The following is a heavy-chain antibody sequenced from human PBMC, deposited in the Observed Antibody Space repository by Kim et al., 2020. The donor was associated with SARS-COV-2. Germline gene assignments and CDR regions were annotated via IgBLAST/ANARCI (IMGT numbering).Heavy chain of an antibody. V-gene: IGHV3-66*01. J-gene: IGHJ4*02. D-gene: IGHD1-26*01. CDR3: ASRVGATGY. CDR2: TYSGGNT. CDR1: GVTVSSNY. Sequence: GGSLRLSCAASGVTVSSNYVTWVRQAPGKGLAWVSITYSGGNTYYADSVKGRFTISRDNSKNTLYLQMNSLRAEDTAVYYCASRVGATGYWGQGTLVTVSS.